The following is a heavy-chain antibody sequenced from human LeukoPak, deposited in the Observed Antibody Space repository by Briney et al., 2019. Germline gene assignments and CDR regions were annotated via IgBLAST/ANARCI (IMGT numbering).Heavy chain of an antibody. CDR2: INAGNGNT. CDR3: ATEGRGYSYGLYFDY. CDR1: GYTFTSYA. Sequence: ASVKVSCKASGYTFTSYAMHWVRQAPGQRLEWMGWINAGNGNTKYSQKFQGRVTMTEDTSTDTAYMELSSLRSEDTAVYYCATEGRGYSYGLYFDYWGQGTLVTVSS. D-gene: IGHD5-18*01. V-gene: IGHV1-3*01. J-gene: IGHJ4*02.